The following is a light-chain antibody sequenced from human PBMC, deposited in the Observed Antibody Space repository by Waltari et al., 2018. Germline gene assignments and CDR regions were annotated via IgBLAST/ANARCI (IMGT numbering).Light chain of an antibody. J-gene: IGKJ1*01. CDR3: QKYGTLPAT. Sequence: EIVLTQSPGTLSLSPGERATLSCRASQSISKYLAWYQQKPDQAPRLLIYDTSTMATGIPDRFSGSVSGTDFSLTISRLEPEDFAVYYCQKYGTLPATFGQGTKVELK. CDR1: QSISKY. CDR2: DTS. V-gene: IGKV3-20*01.